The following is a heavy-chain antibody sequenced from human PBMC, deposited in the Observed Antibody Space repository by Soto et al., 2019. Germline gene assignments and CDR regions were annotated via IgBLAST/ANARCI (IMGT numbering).Heavy chain of an antibody. J-gene: IGHJ6*02. V-gene: IGHV4-31*02. CDR2: GST. CDR3: ARLPYYDSSCYYYYYYSGMDV. Sequence: GSTYYNPSLKSRVTISVDTSKNQFSLKLSSVTAADTAVYYCARLPYYDSSCYYYYYYSGMDVWGQGTTVTVSS. D-gene: IGHD3-22*01.